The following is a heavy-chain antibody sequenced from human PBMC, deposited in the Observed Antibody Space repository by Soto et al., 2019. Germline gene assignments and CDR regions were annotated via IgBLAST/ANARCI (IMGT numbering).Heavy chain of an antibody. V-gene: IGHV2-5*02. Sequence: QITLKESGPTLVKPTQTLTLTCTFSGFSLSTSGVGVGWIRQPPGKALEWLALIYWDDDKRYSPSLKSRLTITKDTSKIQVVLTMTNMDPVDTATYYCAHSGSYDFWSGYYFPVIYHAFDIWGQGTMVTVSS. D-gene: IGHD3-3*01. J-gene: IGHJ3*02. CDR3: AHSGSYDFWSGYYFPVIYHAFDI. CDR2: IYWDDDK. CDR1: GFSLSTSGVG.